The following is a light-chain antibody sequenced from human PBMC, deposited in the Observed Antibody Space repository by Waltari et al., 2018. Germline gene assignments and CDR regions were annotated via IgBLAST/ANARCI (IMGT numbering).Light chain of an antibody. V-gene: IGKV1-39*01. Sequence: DGKMTQSPSSRSQSVGDRVIITCRASQPISRYLNWYQQKPGTAPKLLIYSTSSLQSGVPSRFSGSGSGTDFTLTISPLQVEDFATYYCQQSYSAPYTFGRGTNLEI. CDR3: QQSYSAPYT. J-gene: IGKJ2*01. CDR2: STS. CDR1: QPISRY.